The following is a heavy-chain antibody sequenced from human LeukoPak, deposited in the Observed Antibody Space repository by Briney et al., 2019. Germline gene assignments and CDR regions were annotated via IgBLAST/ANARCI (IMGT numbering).Heavy chain of an antibody. CDR1: GYSISSGYY. CDR2: IFQRGYS. D-gene: IGHD6-13*01. Sequence: SETLSLNCAVSGYSISSGYYWGLIRQPPGKELQWIGSIFQRGYSYYNPSLKSRVTISVDTSKNQFSLKLSSVTAADTAVYYCVGDKEATGNGRPNWFDPWGQGTLVTVSS. J-gene: IGHJ5*02. CDR3: VGDKEATGNGRPNWFDP. V-gene: IGHV4-38-2*01.